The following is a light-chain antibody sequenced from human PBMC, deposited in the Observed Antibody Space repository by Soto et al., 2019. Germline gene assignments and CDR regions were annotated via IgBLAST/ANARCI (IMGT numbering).Light chain of an antibody. CDR3: QQRSNWWT. CDR1: QSVSSY. Sequence: EIVLTQSPATLSLSPGERATLSCRASQSVSSYLAWYQQKPGQAPRLLIYDASNRATGIPARFSGSGSGTDFNLTISSLEPEDFAVYYCQQRSNWWTFGQGTKVDIK. CDR2: DAS. V-gene: IGKV3-11*01. J-gene: IGKJ1*01.